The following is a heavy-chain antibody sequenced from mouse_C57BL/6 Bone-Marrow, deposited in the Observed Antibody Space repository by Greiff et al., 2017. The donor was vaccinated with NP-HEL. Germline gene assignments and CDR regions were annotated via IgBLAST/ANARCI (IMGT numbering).Heavy chain of an antibody. Sequence: QVHVKQSGAELVRPGTSVKMSCKASGYTFTNYWIGWAKQRPGHGLEWIGDIYPGGGYTNYNEKFKGKATLTADKSSSTAYMQFSSLTSEDSAIYYCARQGYAMDYWGQGTSVTVSS. J-gene: IGHJ4*01. V-gene: IGHV1-63*01. CDR3: ARQGYAMDY. CDR1: GYTFTNYW. CDR2: IYPGGGYT.